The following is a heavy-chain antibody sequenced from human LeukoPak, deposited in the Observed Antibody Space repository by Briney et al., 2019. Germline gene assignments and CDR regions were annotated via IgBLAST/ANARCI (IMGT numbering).Heavy chain of an antibody. CDR2: IYYSGST. Sequence: SETLSLTCTVSGGSISSSSYYWGWIRQPPGKGLEWIGSIYYSGSTYYNPSLKSRVTISVDTSKNQFSLKLSSVTAADTAVYYCASSRIAVAGFDYWSQGTLVTVSS. V-gene: IGHV4-39*01. CDR3: ASSRIAVAGFDY. D-gene: IGHD6-19*01. J-gene: IGHJ4*02. CDR1: GGSISSSSYY.